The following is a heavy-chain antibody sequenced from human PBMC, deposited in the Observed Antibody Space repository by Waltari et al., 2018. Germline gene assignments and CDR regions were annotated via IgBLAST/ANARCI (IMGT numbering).Heavy chain of an antibody. CDR3: ARGGNVVVILAATLDY. J-gene: IGHJ4*02. D-gene: IGHD2-15*01. Sequence: QVQLVESGGCVVQPGRSLGLSCAASGFTFNSFAFHWVRQAPGKGLEWVALISFDGAKIYYTDSVRGRFTISRDNSKNTLYLQMESLKPEDTGVYYCARGGNVVVILAATLDYWGQGALVTVSS. CDR1: GFTFNSFA. V-gene: IGHV3-30-3*01. CDR2: ISFDGAKI.